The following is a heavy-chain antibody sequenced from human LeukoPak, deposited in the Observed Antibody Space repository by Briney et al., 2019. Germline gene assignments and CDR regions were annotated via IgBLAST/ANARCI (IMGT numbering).Heavy chain of an antibody. V-gene: IGHV4-4*07. CDR1: GGSISSYY. Sequence: PSETLSLTCTVSGGSISSYYWSWIRQPAGKGLEWIGRIYTSGSTNYNPSLKSRATMSVDTSKNQFSLKLSSVTAADTAVYYCARDVNEEVHSGYDYRYYYYMDVWGKGTTVTVSS. CDR2: IYTSGST. D-gene: IGHD5-12*01. CDR3: ARDVNEEVHSGYDYRYYYYMDV. J-gene: IGHJ6*03.